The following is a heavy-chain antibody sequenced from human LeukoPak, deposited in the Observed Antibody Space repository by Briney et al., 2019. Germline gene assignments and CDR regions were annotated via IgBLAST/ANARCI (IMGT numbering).Heavy chain of an antibody. CDR1: GFTSSTFA. Sequence: GGSLRLSCAASGFTSSTFAMLWVRQPPGKGLEWVSSIFPSGGEIHYADSVRGRFTISRDNSKSILSLQMNSLRAEDTAIYYCATYRQVLLPFESWGQGTLVTVSS. CDR3: ATYRQVLLPFES. J-gene: IGHJ4*02. V-gene: IGHV3-23*01. CDR2: IFPSGGEI. D-gene: IGHD5-18*01.